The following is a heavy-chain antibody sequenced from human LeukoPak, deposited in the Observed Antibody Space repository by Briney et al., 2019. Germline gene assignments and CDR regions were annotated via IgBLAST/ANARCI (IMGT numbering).Heavy chain of an antibody. CDR3: AKAAYYNNWYYFDY. J-gene: IGHJ4*02. Sequence: GGSLRLSFAASGFTFSSYAMSWVRQAPGKGLEWVSDNSGSGGNTYYADSVKGRFTISRDISKNTLYLQMNSLRAEDTAVYYCAKAAYYNNWYYFDYWGQGTLVTVSS. D-gene: IGHD1-1*01. CDR1: GFTFSSYA. CDR2: NSGSGGNT. V-gene: IGHV3-23*01.